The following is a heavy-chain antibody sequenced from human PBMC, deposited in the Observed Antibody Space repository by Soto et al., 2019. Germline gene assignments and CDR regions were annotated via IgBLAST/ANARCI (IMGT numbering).Heavy chain of an antibody. CDR3: AGCYCSVGSFFTCWHFDL. CDR2: ISIEKGDT. D-gene: IGHD2-15*01. Sequence: QVQVVQSGAEVKKPGASVKVACKASGYSFDTFGMSWVRQAPGQGLEWLGWISIEKGDTNSAQKFQDRVTMTTDTLTSTAYMELRSLTSDDTAMDYCAGCYCSVGSFFTCWHFDLWGRGTLVTVSS. J-gene: IGHJ2*01. CDR1: GYSFDTFG. V-gene: IGHV1-18*01.